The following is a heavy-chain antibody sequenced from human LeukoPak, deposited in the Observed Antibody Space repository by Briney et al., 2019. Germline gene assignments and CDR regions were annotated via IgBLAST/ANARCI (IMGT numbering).Heavy chain of an antibody. J-gene: IGHJ6*04. Sequence: GGSLRLSCAASGFTFSDYYMSWIRQAPGKGLEWVSYISSSGSTIYYADSVKGRFTISRDNAKNTLYLQMNSLRAEDTAVHYCAKTGFGTLGRMDVWGKGTTVTVSS. CDR3: AKTGFGTLGRMDV. V-gene: IGHV3-11*01. D-gene: IGHD3-10*01. CDR1: GFTFSDYY. CDR2: ISSSGSTI.